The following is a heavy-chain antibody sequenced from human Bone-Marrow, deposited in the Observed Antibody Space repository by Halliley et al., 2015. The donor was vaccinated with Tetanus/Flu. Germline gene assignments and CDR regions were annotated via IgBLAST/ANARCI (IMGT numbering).Heavy chain of an antibody. CDR2: VYASGGT. J-gene: IGHJ4*02. V-gene: IGHV4-59*13. CDR3: VTGKGWLPDY. Sequence: PGRGLEWSGYVYASGGTQYNPSLKSRVTISRDTSKNRFSLNLPAVTAADTAVYYCVTGKGWLPDYWGQGTLVTVSS. D-gene: IGHD5-12*01.